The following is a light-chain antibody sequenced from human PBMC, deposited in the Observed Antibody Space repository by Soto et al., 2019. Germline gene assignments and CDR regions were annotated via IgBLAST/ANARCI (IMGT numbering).Light chain of an antibody. CDR3: QQSYSTPLFT. CDR2: AAS. CDR1: QSISSY. V-gene: IGKV1-39*01. J-gene: IGKJ3*01. Sequence: DIHITQSPSSLSASVGDRVTITCRASQSISSYLNWYQQKPGKAPKLLIYAASSLQSGVPSRFSGSGSGTDFTLTISSLQPEDFATYYCQQSYSTPLFTFGPGTKVDIK.